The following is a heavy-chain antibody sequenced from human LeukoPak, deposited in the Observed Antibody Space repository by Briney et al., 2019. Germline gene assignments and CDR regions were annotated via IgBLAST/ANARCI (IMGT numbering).Heavy chain of an antibody. D-gene: IGHD2-2*01. Sequence: PSETLSLTCGVYGGSSSSYFWTWIRQSPAKGLEWIGEINQSGDTDYNPSLKSRANISIDTSRSQFSLTLSSVTAADTAMYYCARVLGIAVVPGATEYNYFDPWGQGTLVVVSS. CDR1: GGSSSSYF. J-gene: IGHJ5*02. CDR3: ARVLGIAVVPGATEYNYFDP. V-gene: IGHV4-34*01. CDR2: INQSGDT.